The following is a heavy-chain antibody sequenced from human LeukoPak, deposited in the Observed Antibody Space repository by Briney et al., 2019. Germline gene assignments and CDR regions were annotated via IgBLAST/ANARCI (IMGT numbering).Heavy chain of an antibody. CDR2: IYYSGST. Sequence: SQTLSLTCTVSGGSISSGGYYWSWIRQHPGKGLEWIGYIYYSGSTYYNPSLKSRVTISVDTSKNQFSLKLSSVTAADTAVYYCAREDYYDSSGYSDAFDIWGQGTMVTVSS. J-gene: IGHJ3*02. V-gene: IGHV4-31*03. D-gene: IGHD3-22*01. CDR1: GGSISSGGYY. CDR3: AREDYYDSSGYSDAFDI.